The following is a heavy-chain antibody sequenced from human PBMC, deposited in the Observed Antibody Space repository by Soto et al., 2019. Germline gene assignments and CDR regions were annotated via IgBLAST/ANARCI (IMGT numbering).Heavy chain of an antibody. Sequence: QVQLVQSGSEVTKPGSSVRVSCKTSGDTFSIYTISWVRQAPGQGLEWMGRVLPFLDITSYSQRFQGRVTITADRSSTTAYMELTSLRSEDTAVYYCARDREHSNWPNFVPWAQGTLVTVAS. V-gene: IGHV1-69*02. CDR1: GDTFSIYT. CDR3: ARDREHSNWPNFVP. J-gene: IGHJ5*02. CDR2: VLPFLDIT. D-gene: IGHD6-13*01.